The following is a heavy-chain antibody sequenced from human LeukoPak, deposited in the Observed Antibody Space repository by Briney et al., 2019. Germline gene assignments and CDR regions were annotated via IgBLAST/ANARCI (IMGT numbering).Heavy chain of an antibody. V-gene: IGHV3-48*03. CDR1: GFSVGSSE. Sequence: GGSLRLSCAASGFSVGSSEMDWVRQAPGKGLEWVSYIRSDNTVLYADSVKGRFTISSDRATNSLFLQMNSLRTEDMAVYYCARAATVTAESAFGYWGQGTLVTVSS. J-gene: IGHJ4*02. D-gene: IGHD4-17*01. CDR3: ARAATVTAESAFGY. CDR2: IRSDNTV.